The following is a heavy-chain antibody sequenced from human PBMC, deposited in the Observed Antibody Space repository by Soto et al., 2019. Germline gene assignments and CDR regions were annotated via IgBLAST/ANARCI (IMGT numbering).Heavy chain of an antibody. J-gene: IGHJ6*03. D-gene: IGHD6-13*01. CDR1: GGSISSGGYY. V-gene: IGHV4-31*03. CDR3: ARVPSDGSPITDYYMDV. Sequence: SETLSLTCTVSGGSISSGGYYWSWIRQHPGKGLEWIGYIYYSGSAYYNPSLKSRVTISVDTSKNQFSLKLSSVTAADTAVYYCARVPSDGSPITDYYMDVWGKGTTVTVSS. CDR2: IYYSGSA.